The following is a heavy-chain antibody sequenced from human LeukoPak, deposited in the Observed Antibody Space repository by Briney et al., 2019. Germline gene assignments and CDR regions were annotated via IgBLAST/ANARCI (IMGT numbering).Heavy chain of an antibody. CDR1: GFTFSSYA. J-gene: IGHJ4*02. Sequence: GRSLRLSCAASGFTFSSYAMHWVRQAPGEGLEWVAVISYDGSNKYYADSVKGRFTISRDNSKNTLYLQMNSLRAEDTAVYYCASHTYYDSSGYYYDYWGQGTLVTVSS. D-gene: IGHD3-22*01. CDR3: ASHTYYDSSGYYYDY. V-gene: IGHV3-30*04. CDR2: ISYDGSNK.